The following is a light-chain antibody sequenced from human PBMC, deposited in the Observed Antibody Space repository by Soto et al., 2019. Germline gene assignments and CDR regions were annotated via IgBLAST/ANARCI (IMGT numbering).Light chain of an antibody. CDR2: KAS. J-gene: IGKJ1*01. CDR1: QSISSW. Sequence: DIQMTQSPSTLSASVGDRVIITCRASQSISSWLAWYQQKPGKAPKLLIYKASSIQSGVPSRFSGSGSGTEFTLTISRLQPDDFATYYGQQYNSYSRTFGQGTKVEIK. CDR3: QQYNSYSRT. V-gene: IGKV1-5*03.